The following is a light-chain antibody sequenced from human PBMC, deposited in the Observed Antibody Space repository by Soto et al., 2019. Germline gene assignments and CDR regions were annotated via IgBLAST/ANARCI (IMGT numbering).Light chain of an antibody. CDR3: QQYNSYSGT. V-gene: IGKV1-5*03. CDR2: KAS. CDR1: QSIGSW. Sequence: DIQMTQSPSTLSSSLGDRVTITCRASQSIGSWLAWYQQKPGKAPKLPIYKASSLESGVPSRFSGSGSGTEFTLTISSLQPDDFATYYCQQYNSYSGTFGQGTMVDIK. J-gene: IGKJ1*01.